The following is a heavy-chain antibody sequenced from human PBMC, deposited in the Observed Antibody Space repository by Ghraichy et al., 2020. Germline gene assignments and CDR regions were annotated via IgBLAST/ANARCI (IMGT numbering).Heavy chain of an antibody. D-gene: IGHD3-10*01. CDR3: ATVEYYGSGKWFDP. J-gene: IGHJ5*02. CDR1: GYTLTELS. CDR2: FDPEDGET. V-gene: IGHV1-24*01. Sequence: ASVKVSCKVSGYTLTELSMNWVRQAPGKGLEWMGGFDPEDGETIYAQKFQGRVTMTEDTSTDTAYMELSSLRSEDTAVYYCATVEYYGSGKWFDPWGQGTLVTVSS.